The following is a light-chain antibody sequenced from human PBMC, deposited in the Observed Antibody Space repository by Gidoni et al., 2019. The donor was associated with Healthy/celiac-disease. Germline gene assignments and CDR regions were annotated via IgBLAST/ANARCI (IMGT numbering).Light chain of an antibody. CDR3: QQSYSSLT. CDR2: AAS. V-gene: IGKV1-39*01. J-gene: IGKJ4*01. Sequence: DIQMTQSPSSLSESVGDRVPITCRASQSISSYLNCDQQKPGKAPKLLIYAASSLQSGVTSRFSGSGSGTDFTLTISSLQPEDFATYYCQQSYSSLTFGGGTKVEIK. CDR1: QSISSY.